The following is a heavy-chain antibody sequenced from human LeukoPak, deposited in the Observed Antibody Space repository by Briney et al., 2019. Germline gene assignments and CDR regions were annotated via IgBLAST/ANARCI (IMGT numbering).Heavy chain of an antibody. D-gene: IGHD6-13*01. CDR1: GGTFSNYA. CDR2: IIPIFGTA. Sequence: SVKVSCKASGGTFSNYAISWVRQAPGQGLEWMGGIIPIFGTANYAQKFQGRVTITTDESTSTVYMEVSSVRFEDTAVYHCAKDRASSSWSRDAFDIWGQGTVVTVSS. V-gene: IGHV1-69*05. J-gene: IGHJ3*02. CDR3: AKDRASSSWSRDAFDI.